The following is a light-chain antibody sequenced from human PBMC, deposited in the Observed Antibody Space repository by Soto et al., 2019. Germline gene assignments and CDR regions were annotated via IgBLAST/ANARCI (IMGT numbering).Light chain of an antibody. V-gene: IGKV1-5*01. CDR3: QQYNSYSPPT. CDR1: QSVSRW. Sequence: DIQMAQSPSTLSASVGDRVTITCRASQSVSRWLAWYRQKPGKAPKLLIYGVSSLQSGVPSRFSGSGSGTEYTLTISSLQPDDFATYYCQQYNSYSPPTFGQGTKVDIK. J-gene: IGKJ1*01. CDR2: GVS.